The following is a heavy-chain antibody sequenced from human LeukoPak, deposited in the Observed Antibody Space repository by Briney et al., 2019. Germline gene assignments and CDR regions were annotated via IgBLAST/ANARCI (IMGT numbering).Heavy chain of an antibody. CDR2: IDYDGGSG. J-gene: IGHJ4*02. Sequence: GGSLRLSCTVSGFTLSSYEMSWLRQAPGKGLEWVSSIDYDGGSGHYADSVKGRFTISRDNSKNTLYLQMNSLRLEDMALYYCAKPSGSGVDYWGRGTRVTVSS. CDR3: AKPSGSGVDY. CDR1: GFTLSSYE. D-gene: IGHD1-26*01. V-gene: IGHV3-23*01.